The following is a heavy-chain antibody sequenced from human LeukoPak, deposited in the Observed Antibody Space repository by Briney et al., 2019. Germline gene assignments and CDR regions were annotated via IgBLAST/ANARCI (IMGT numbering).Heavy chain of an antibody. V-gene: IGHV3-23*01. Sequence: GRSLRLSCAASGFTFSNFAMSWLRQAPGKGLEWVSGISVSGDRTYYADSVRGRFTISRGNSKNTLFLQMNNLRGDDTAVYYCAKQSTARSLGEGGQGTLVTVSS. CDR3: AKQSTARSLGE. CDR1: GFTFSNFA. D-gene: IGHD6-6*01. CDR2: ISVSGDRT. J-gene: IGHJ4*02.